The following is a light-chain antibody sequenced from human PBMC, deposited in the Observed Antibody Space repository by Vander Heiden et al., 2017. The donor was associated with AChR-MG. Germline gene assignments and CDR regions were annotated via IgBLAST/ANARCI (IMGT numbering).Light chain of an antibody. CDR3: QQSYSTPRSLT. V-gene: IGKV1-39*01. CDR1: QSISSY. Sequence: DIQMTQSPSSLSASVGDRVTITCRASQSISSYLNWYQQKPGKAPKLLIYAAYSLQSGVPSRLSGSGSGTDFTLTISSLQPEDFATYYCQQSYSTPRSLTFGGGTKVEIK. CDR2: AAY. J-gene: IGKJ4*01.